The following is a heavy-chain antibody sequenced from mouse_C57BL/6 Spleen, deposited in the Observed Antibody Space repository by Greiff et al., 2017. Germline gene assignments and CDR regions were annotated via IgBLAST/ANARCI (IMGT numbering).Heavy chain of an antibody. CDR1: GFTFSNYW. CDR3: TVWGSYYFDY. V-gene: IGHV6-3*01. Sequence: EVKLMESGGGLVQPGGSMKLSCVASGFTFSNYWMNWVRQSPEKGLEWVAQIRLKSDNYATHYAESVKGRFTISRDDSKSSVYLRMNNLRAEDTGIYYCTVWGSYYFDYWGQGTTLTVSS. J-gene: IGHJ2*01. D-gene: IGHD4-1*01. CDR2: IRLKSDNYAT.